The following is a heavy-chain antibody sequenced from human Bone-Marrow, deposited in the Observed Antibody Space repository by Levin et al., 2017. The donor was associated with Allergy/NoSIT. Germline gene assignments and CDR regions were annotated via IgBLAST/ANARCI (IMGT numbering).Heavy chain of an antibody. Sequence: SCAVSGGSIISGGYSWSWIRQPPGKGLEWIGHIYHSGNTFYNPSLSSRVSLSVDTSNNQFSLRLSSVAAADTAVYFCARGAPWKMGYYFDYWGQGSLVTVSS. V-gene: IGHV4-30-2*01. CDR2: IYHSGNT. CDR3: ARGAPWKMGYYFDY. CDR1: GGSIISGGYS. J-gene: IGHJ4*02. D-gene: IGHD5-24*01.